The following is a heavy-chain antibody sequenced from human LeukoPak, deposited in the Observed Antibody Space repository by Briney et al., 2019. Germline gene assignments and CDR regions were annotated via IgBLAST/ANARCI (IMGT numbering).Heavy chain of an antibody. Sequence: ASVKVSCKASGYTFTDYYMHWGQHAPGKGLEWMGRVDPEDGETIYAEKFQGRVTITADTSTNTAYMELSSLRSEDTAVYYCATGLPGGPWGQGTLVTVSS. CDR3: ATGLPGGP. V-gene: IGHV1-69-2*01. CDR1: GYTFTDYY. J-gene: IGHJ5*02. CDR2: VDPEDGET. D-gene: IGHD3-10*01.